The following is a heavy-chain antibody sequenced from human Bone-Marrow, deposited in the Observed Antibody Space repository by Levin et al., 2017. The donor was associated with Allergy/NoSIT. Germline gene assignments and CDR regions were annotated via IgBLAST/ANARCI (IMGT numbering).Heavy chain of an antibody. CDR2: IGGLAGST. CDR3: AQGRGWFGAGYFFYGMDL. Sequence: GGSLRLSCEASGITLSNFAMSWVRQGPGKGLEWVSSIGGLAGSTYYVDSVKGRFTISRDISKNTLYLQMNSLRVEDTAVYYCAQGRGWFGAGYFFYGMDLWGQGTTVTVSS. V-gene: IGHV3-23*01. CDR1: GITLSNFA. J-gene: IGHJ6*02. D-gene: IGHD3-10*01.